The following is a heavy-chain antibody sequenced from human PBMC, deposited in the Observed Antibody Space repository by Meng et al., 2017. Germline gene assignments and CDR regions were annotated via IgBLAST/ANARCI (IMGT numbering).Heavy chain of an antibody. D-gene: IGHD6-13*01. V-gene: IGHV1-2*06. CDR1: GSTFPDYW. Sequence: VRVWRAGAEVKKPGASVKVSCKASGSTFPDYWLHWVRRAPGPGLEWMGRINPKSGDTHYAQRFQGRVTMTGDTSISTAYMELSGLRSDDTAMYYCARDEDISAAGKLFGDYWGQGTLVTVSS. CDR3: ARDEDISAAGKLFGDY. J-gene: IGHJ4*02. CDR2: INPKSGDT.